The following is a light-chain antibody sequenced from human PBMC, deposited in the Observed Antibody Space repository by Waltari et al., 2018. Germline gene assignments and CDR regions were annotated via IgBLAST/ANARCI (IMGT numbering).Light chain of an antibody. Sequence: QSALTQPASVSGSPGQSITIPCTGTSSDVGGYNYVSWYQQHPGKAPKLMIYDVSNRPSGVSNRFSGSKSGNTASLTISGLQAEDEAVYYCSSYTSSSTLVFGGGTKLTVL. CDR3: SSYTSSSTLV. V-gene: IGLV2-14*01. J-gene: IGLJ2*01. CDR1: SSDVGGYNY. CDR2: DVS.